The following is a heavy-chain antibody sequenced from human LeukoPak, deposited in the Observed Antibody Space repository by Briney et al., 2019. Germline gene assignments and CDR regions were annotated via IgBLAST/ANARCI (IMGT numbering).Heavy chain of an antibody. Sequence: GASVKVSCKASGYTFTGYYTHWVRQAPGQGLEWMGWINPNSGGTNYAQKFQGRVTMTRDTSISTAYMELSRLRSDDTAVYYCARDGRDYVWGGYRFLSYFDYWGQGTLVTVSS. CDR2: INPNSGGT. D-gene: IGHD3-16*02. CDR3: ARDGRDYVWGGYRFLSYFDY. V-gene: IGHV1-2*02. J-gene: IGHJ4*02. CDR1: GYTFTGYY.